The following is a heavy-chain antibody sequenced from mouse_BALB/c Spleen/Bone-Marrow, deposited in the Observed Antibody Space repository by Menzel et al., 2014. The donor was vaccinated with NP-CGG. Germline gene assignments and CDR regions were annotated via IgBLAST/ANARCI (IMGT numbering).Heavy chain of an antibody. CDR1: GFSLTSYG. Sequence: QVQLQQSGPGLVAPSQSLSITCTVSGFSLTSYGVHWVRQPPGKGLEWLGVILAGGSTNYNSALMSRLSISKDNSKSQVFLKMNSLQTDDTAMYYCTRGYYYGSTYYYAMDYWGQGTSVTVSS. CDR3: TRGYYYGSTYYYAMDY. V-gene: IGHV2-9*02. J-gene: IGHJ4*01. CDR2: ILAGGST. D-gene: IGHD1-1*01.